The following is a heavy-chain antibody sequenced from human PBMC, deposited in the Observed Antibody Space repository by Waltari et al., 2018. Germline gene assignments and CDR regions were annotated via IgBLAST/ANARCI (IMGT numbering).Heavy chain of an antibody. J-gene: IGHJ4*02. V-gene: IGHV3-23*01. CDR2: ITVSDDT. D-gene: IGHD1-20*01. CDR1: GIIFNNFA. Sequence: EVQLLESGGGLVQPGGSLILSCAASGIIFNNFAINWVRLAPGTGLDWVAAITVSDDTFYADSVMGRFTVSRDTSKNTVYLQMNGLRAEDTAIYYCAKPFYNWDDPLHSWGQGTLVAVSS. CDR3: AKPFYNWDDPLHS.